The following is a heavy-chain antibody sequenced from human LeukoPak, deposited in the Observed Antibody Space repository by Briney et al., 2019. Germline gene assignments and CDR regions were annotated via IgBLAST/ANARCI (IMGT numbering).Heavy chain of an antibody. CDR1: GYSFTSYW. V-gene: IGHV5-10-1*01. CDR3: ARQLDYYGSGSYSRDDAFDI. D-gene: IGHD3-10*01. CDR2: IDPSDSYT. J-gene: IGHJ3*02. Sequence: GESLKVSCKGSGYSFTSYWISWVRQMPGKGLEWMGRIDPSDSYTNYSPSFQGHVTISADKSISTAYLQWSSLKASDTAMYYCARQLDYYGSGSYSRDDAFDIWGQGTMVTVSS.